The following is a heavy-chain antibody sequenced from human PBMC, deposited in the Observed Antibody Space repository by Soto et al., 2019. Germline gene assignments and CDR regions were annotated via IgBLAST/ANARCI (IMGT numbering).Heavy chain of an antibody. V-gene: IGHV3-21*01. CDR3: ARDLGIKMATKLGDAFDI. J-gene: IGHJ3*02. CDR1: GFTFSSYS. D-gene: IGHD5-12*01. CDR2: ISSSSSSYI. Sequence: GGSLRLSCAASGFTFSSYSMNWVRQAPGKGLEWVSSISSSSSSYIYYADSVKGRFTISRDNAKNSLYLQMNSLRAEDTAVYYCARDLGIKMATKLGDAFDIWGQGTMVTVSS.